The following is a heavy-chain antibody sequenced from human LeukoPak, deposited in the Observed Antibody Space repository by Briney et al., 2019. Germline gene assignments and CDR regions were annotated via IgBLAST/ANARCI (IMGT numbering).Heavy chain of an antibody. CDR2: INPSGGST. V-gene: IGHV1-46*01. CDR1: GYTFTSYY. Sequence: ASVKVSCKASGYTFTSYYMHWVRQAPGQGLEWMGIINPSGGSTSYAQKFQGRATMTRDTSTSTVYMELSSLRSEDTAVYYCAREDTIFGVVTWYYFDYWGQGTLVTVSS. D-gene: IGHD3-3*01. J-gene: IGHJ4*02. CDR3: AREDTIFGVVTWYYFDY.